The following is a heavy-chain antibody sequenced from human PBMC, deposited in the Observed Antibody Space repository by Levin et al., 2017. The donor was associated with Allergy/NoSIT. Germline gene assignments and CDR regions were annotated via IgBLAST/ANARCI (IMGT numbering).Heavy chain of an antibody. CDR3: ARGLAAAGPDSTFDY. CDR1: GFTFDDYG. CDR2: ISWNGGDI. J-gene: IGHJ4*02. V-gene: IGHV3-9*01. Sequence: PGGSLRLSCEASGFTFDDYGMHWVRQAPGKALEWVSGISWNGGDIGYADSVKGRFTISRDNAKSSLYLQMNTLTPEDTALFYCARGLAAAGPDSTFDYWGQGTLVTVAS. D-gene: IGHD6-13*01.